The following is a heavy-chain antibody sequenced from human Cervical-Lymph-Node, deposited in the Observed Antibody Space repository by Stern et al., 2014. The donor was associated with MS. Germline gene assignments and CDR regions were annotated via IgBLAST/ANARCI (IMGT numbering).Heavy chain of an antibody. V-gene: IGHV3-74*02. CDR2: INSDGSST. CDR1: GFTFSSQW. CDR3: ARSNYGMDV. D-gene: IGHD2-8*01. Sequence: VQLVQSGGGVVPPGGSLRLSCVASGFTFSSQWMHWVRQAPGKGLVWVSRINSDGSSTSYADSVKGRFTISRDNAKKTLYLQMDSLRAEDTAVYYCARSNYGMDVWGQGTTVAVSS. J-gene: IGHJ6*02.